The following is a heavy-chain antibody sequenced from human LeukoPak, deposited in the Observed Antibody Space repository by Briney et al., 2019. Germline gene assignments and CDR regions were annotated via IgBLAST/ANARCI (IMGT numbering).Heavy chain of an antibody. CDR2: IYHSGST. CDR1: GGSISSSNW. J-gene: IGHJ3*02. Sequence: PSGTLSLTCAVSGGSISSSNWWSWVRQPPGKGLEWIGEIYHSGSTNYNPSLKSRVTISVDTSKNQFSLKLSSVTAADTAVYYCARRVKGGVISDDAFDIWGQGTMVTVSS. V-gene: IGHV4-4*02. CDR3: ARRVKGGVISDDAFDI. D-gene: IGHD3-10*01.